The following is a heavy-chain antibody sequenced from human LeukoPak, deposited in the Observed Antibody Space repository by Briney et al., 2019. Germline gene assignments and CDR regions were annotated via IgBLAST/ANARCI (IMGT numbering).Heavy chain of an antibody. CDR1: GGSISSSGYY. V-gene: IGHV4-39*07. Sequence: SETLSLTCTVSGGSISSSGYYWGWIRQPPGKGLEWIGSIYYSGSTYYNPSLKSRVTISVDTSKNQFSLKVSSVTAADTAVYYCARGQYSGSCFDNWGQGSLVTVSS. J-gene: IGHJ4*02. D-gene: IGHD1-26*01. CDR3: ARGQYSGSCFDN. CDR2: IYYSGST.